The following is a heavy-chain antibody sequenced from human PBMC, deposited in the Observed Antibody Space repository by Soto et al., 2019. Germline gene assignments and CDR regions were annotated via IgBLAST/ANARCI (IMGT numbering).Heavy chain of an antibody. CDR2: IYYSGST. Sequence: PSETLSLTCTVSGGSISSYYWSWIRQPPGKGLEWIGYIYYSGSTNYNPSLKSRVTISVDTSKNQFSLKLSSVTAADTAVYYCEREAAAGTTFDPWGQGTLVTVSS. CDR1: GGSISSYY. D-gene: IGHD6-13*01. J-gene: IGHJ5*02. CDR3: EREAAAGTTFDP. V-gene: IGHV4-59*01.